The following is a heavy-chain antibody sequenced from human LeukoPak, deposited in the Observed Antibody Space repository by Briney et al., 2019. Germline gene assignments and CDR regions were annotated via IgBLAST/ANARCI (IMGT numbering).Heavy chain of an antibody. Sequence: SVKVSCKASGGTFSSYTISWVRQAPGQGLEWMGRIIPILGIANYAQKFQGRVTITADKSTSTAYMELSSLRSEDTAVYYCARAPGGNAFDYWGRGTLVTVSS. CDR3: ARAPGGNAFDY. V-gene: IGHV1-69*02. D-gene: IGHD4-23*01. CDR1: GGTFSSYT. J-gene: IGHJ4*02. CDR2: IIPILGIA.